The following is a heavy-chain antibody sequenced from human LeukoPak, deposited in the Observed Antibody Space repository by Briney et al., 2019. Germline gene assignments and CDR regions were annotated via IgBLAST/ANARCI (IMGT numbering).Heavy chain of an antibody. V-gene: IGHV1-69*13. CDR1: GGTFTSYA. D-gene: IGHD4-17*01. CDR3: ARDSIPHGELYYYGMDV. J-gene: IGHJ6*02. CDR2: IIPIFGTA. Sequence: ASVKVSCKASGGTFTSYAISWVRQAPGQGVEWMGGIIPIFGTANYAQKFQGRVTITADESTSTAYMELSSLRSEDTAVYYCARDSIPHGELYYYGMDVWGQGTTVTVSS.